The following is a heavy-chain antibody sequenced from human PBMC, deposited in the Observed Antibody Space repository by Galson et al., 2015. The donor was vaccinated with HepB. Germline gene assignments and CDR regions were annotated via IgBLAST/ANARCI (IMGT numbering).Heavy chain of an antibody. Sequence: SLRLSCAASGFVFSDYYMSWLRQAPGKGLEWIAFISSSNSYTEYADSVKGRFRISRDNARSSMYLEMNSLRVEDTAVYYCARAPDYYGSGSYSADFDYWGQGTLVTVSS. V-gene: IGHV3-11*05. CDR2: ISSSNSYT. CDR3: ARAPDYYGSGSYSADFDY. CDR1: GFVFSDYY. D-gene: IGHD3-10*01. J-gene: IGHJ4*02.